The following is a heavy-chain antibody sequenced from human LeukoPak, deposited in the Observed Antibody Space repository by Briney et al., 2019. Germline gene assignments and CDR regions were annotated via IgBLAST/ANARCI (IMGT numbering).Heavy chain of an antibody. CDR1: GGSLSSYY. V-gene: IGHV4-59*01. CDR2: IYYSGST. Sequence: SETLSLTCTVSGGSLSSYYWSWIRQPPGKGVEWIGYIYYSGSTNYYPSLKRGVTISVDPSKNQFSLKLSSVTAADTAVYYCARDEGIYDSSGYYYFLAFDIWGQGTVVTVSS. J-gene: IGHJ3*02. D-gene: IGHD3-22*01. CDR3: ARDEGIYDSSGYYYFLAFDI.